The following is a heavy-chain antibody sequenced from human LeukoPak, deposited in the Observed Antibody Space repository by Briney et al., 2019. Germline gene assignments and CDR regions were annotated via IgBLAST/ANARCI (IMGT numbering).Heavy chain of an antibody. Sequence: PSETLSLTCTVSGDSITNYYWSWVRQPPGKGLEWIGEIYHSGSTNYSPSLKSRVTISVDKSKNQFSLKLSSVTAADTAVYYCARLPGKYYYGSGSFTWGQGTLVTVSS. D-gene: IGHD3-10*01. J-gene: IGHJ5*02. CDR1: GDSITNYY. V-gene: IGHV4-4*02. CDR3: ARLPGKYYYGSGSFT. CDR2: IYHSGST.